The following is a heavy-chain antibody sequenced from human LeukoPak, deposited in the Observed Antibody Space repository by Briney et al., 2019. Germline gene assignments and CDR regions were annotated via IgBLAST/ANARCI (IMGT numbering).Heavy chain of an antibody. Sequence: GGSLRLSCAASGFTFGSYTMNWVRQAPGKELEWISYIAFSSGTVSYADAVKGRFTISRDDAKNSVYLQMNSLRDEDTAVYYCASSMGGAAAWSFDYWGQGTLVTVSS. D-gene: IGHD3-16*01. J-gene: IGHJ4*02. V-gene: IGHV3-48*02. CDR3: ASSMGGAAAWSFDY. CDR1: GFTFGSYT. CDR2: IAFSSGTV.